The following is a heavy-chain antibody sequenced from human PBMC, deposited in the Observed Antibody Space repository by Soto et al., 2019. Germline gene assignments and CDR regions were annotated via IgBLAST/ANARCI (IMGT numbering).Heavy chain of an antibody. V-gene: IGHV4-39*01. J-gene: IGHJ4*02. CDR2: IYYSGST. CDR3: ARMGYYYGSGSYYNAGY. CDR1: GGSISSSSYY. Sequence: SETLSLTCTVSGGSISSSSYYWGWIRQPPGKGLEWIGSIYYSGSTYYNPSLKSRVTISVDTSKNQFSLKLSSVTAADTAVYYCARMGYYYGSGSYYNAGYWGQGTLVTVSS. D-gene: IGHD3-10*01.